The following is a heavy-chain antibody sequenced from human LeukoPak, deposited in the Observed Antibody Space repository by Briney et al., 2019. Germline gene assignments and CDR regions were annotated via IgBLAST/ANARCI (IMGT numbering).Heavy chain of an antibody. D-gene: IGHD1-14*01. Sequence: SETLSLTCTVSGDSVTNDFFWGWVRQPPGKELEWIGSFCLGRDTYYRPSLKSRVTISVDTSKNQFSLNLNSVTAADTAIYYCARWTSISREPGGFFDHWGQGTLVTVSS. J-gene: IGHJ4*02. CDR1: GDSVTNDFF. CDR2: FCLGRDT. CDR3: ARWTSISREPGGFFDH. V-gene: IGHV4-38-2*02.